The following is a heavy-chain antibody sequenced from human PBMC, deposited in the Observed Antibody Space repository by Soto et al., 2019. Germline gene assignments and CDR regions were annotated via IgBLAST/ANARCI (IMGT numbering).Heavy chain of an antibody. CDR3: ASLGTTMTSFDS. D-gene: IGHD1-7*01. CDR2: IFHSGAA. V-gene: IGHV4-4*02. CDR1: GGSMYSSSW. J-gene: IGHJ4*02. Sequence: PSETLSLTCAVSGGSMYSSSWWSWFRQPPGKGLEWIGQIFHSGAANYNLSLKSRVTISLDKSENQFSLKMSSVTAADTAVYYCASLGTTMTSFDSWGQGTLVTVSS.